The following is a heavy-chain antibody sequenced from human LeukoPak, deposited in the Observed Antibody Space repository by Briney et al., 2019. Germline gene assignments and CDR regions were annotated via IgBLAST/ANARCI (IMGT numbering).Heavy chain of an antibody. CDR3: ASTNYGDYEYFDY. CDR2: IIPIFGTA. V-gene: IGHV1-69*05. CDR1: GGTSSSYA. D-gene: IGHD4-17*01. J-gene: IGHJ4*02. Sequence: AASVKVSCKASGGTSSSYAISWVRQAPGQGLEWMGGIIPIFGTANYAQKFQGRVTITTDESTSTAYMELSSLRSEDTAVYYCASTNYGDYEYFDYWGQGTLVTVSS.